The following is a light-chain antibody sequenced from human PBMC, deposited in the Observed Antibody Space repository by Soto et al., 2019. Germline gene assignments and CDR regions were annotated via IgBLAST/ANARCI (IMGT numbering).Light chain of an antibody. CDR2: EVT. J-gene: IGLJ2*01. CDR1: SSDVGSYSL. Sequence: QSALTQPASVSGSPGQSITISCTGTSSDVGSYSLVSWYQQHPGKAPKLMIYEVTKRPSGVSNRFSGSKSGNTASLTISGLQAEDEDEYYCCSYAGSTTLVFGGGTKLTVL. CDR3: CSYAGSTTLV. V-gene: IGLV2-23*02.